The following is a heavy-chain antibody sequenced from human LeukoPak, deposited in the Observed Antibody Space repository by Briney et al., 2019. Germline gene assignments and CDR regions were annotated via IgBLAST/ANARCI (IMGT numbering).Heavy chain of an antibody. CDR3: ARNYDFWSGRGNWFDP. D-gene: IGHD3-3*01. J-gene: IGHJ5*02. Sequence: ASVKVSCKASGYTFTGYYMHWVRQAPGQGLEWMGWINPNSGGTNYAQKFQGRVTMTRDTSISTAYMELSRLRSDDTAVYYCARNYDFWSGRGNWFDPWGQGTLVTVSS. CDR1: GYTFTGYY. CDR2: INPNSGGT. V-gene: IGHV1-2*02.